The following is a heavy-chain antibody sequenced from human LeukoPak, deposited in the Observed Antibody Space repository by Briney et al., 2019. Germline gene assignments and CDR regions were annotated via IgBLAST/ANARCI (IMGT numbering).Heavy chain of an antibody. V-gene: IGHV1-2*02. Sequence: ASVKVSCKASGYTFTGYYMHWVRQAPGQGLEWIGWINPNSGGTSCAQKFQGRVTMTRDTSISTAYMELSRLISDDTAVYYCARGKGMTMVQGVINYWGQGTLVAVSS. J-gene: IGHJ4*02. D-gene: IGHD3-10*01. CDR3: ARGKGMTMVQGVINY. CDR1: GYTFTGYY. CDR2: INPNSGGT.